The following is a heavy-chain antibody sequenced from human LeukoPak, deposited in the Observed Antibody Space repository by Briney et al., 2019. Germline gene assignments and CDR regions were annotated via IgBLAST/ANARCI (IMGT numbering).Heavy chain of an antibody. CDR3: AKPGDSSGWYYFDY. Sequence: PGGSLRLSCAASGFSFSDYGMHWVRQAPGKGLEWVSAISGSGGSTYYADSVKGRFTISRDNSKNTLYLQMNSLRAEDTAVYYCAKPGDSSGWYYFDYWGQGTLVTVSS. V-gene: IGHV3-23*01. D-gene: IGHD6-19*01. J-gene: IGHJ4*02. CDR1: GFSFSDYG. CDR2: ISGSGGST.